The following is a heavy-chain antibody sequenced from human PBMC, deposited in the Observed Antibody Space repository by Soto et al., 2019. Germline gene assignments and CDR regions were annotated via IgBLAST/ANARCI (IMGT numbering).Heavy chain of an antibody. D-gene: IGHD1-26*01. Sequence: QVQLQESGPGLVKPSGTLSLTCAISSGSMTSSNWWSWVRQPPGKGLEWIGEVYNGGHANYNPSLKSRLTISVESQNQFSLRLSSVTAADTAVYFCASHLIMPGTRGFDYWGQGSLVTVSS. CDR3: ASHLIMPGTRGFDY. V-gene: IGHV4-4*02. CDR1: SGSMTSSNW. CDR2: VYNGGHA. J-gene: IGHJ4*02.